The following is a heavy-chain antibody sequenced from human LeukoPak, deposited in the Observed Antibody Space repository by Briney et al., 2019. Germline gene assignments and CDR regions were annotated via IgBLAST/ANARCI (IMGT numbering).Heavy chain of an antibody. J-gene: IGHJ4*02. CDR3: ARESVDPANYGGNGVDFDY. Sequence: ASVKVSCKASDYTFTNYGISWVRQAPGQGLEWMGWISAYNGKTYYAQNFQGRVTVTTDTSTSTAYMDLRSLRSDDTAVYYCARESVDPANYGGNGVDFDYWGQGTLVTVSS. CDR2: ISAYNGKT. V-gene: IGHV1-18*01. CDR1: DYTFTNYG. D-gene: IGHD4-23*01.